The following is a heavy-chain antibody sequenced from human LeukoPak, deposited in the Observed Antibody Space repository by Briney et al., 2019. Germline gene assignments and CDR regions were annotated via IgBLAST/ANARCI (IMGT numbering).Heavy chain of an antibody. CDR2: ISGSGGST. V-gene: IGHV3-23*01. CDR1: GFTFSSYA. CDR3: AKDWYLFDY. D-gene: IGHD6-13*01. J-gene: IGHJ4*02. Sequence: GGSLRLSCAASGFTFSSYAMNWVRQAPGKGLEWVSAISGSGGSTYYADSVKGRFTVSRDNSKNTLYLQMISLRAEDTAVYYCAKDWYLFDYWGQGTLVTVSS.